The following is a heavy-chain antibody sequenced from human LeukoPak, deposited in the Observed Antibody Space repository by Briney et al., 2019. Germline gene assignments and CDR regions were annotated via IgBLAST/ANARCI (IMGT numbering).Heavy chain of an antibody. Sequence: GGSLRLSCAASGFTFSSYAMSWVRQAPGKGLEWVSAINGSGGSTYYSDSVKGRFTISRDNSKNTLYLQMNSLRAEDTAVYYCATSRELRYFDWLPLPFDYWGQGTLVTVSS. CDR2: INGSGGST. V-gene: IGHV3-23*01. CDR1: GFTFSSYA. J-gene: IGHJ4*02. CDR3: ATSRELRYFDWLPLPFDY. D-gene: IGHD3-9*01.